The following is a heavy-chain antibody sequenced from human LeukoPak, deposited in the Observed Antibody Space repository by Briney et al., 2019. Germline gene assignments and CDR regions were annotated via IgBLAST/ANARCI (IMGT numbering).Heavy chain of an antibody. J-gene: IGHJ4*02. V-gene: IGHV3-7*01. Sequence: GGSLRLSCAASGFTFSSYWMSWVRQAPGKGLEWVANIKEDGSEKFYADSVKGRFTISRDNPKNTLYLQMNSLRAEDTAVYYCAKESDLLITTYFFDYWGQGTLVTVSS. CDR2: IKEDGSEK. CDR1: GFTFSSYW. CDR3: AKESDLLITTYFFDY. D-gene: IGHD4-11*01.